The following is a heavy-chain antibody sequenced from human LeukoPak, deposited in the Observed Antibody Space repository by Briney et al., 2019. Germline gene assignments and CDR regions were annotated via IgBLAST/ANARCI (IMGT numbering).Heavy chain of an antibody. V-gene: IGHV1-8*01. D-gene: IGHD3-22*01. CDR2: MNPNSGNT. CDR1: GYTFTRYG. CDR3: ARNYYDSSGYYYAPWIP. Sequence: ASVKVSCKASGYTFTRYGINWVRQATGQGLEWMGWMNPNSGNTGYAQKFQGRVTMTRDTSISTAYMELSRLRSDDTAVYYCARNYYDSSGYYYAPWIPWGQGTLVTVSS. J-gene: IGHJ4*02.